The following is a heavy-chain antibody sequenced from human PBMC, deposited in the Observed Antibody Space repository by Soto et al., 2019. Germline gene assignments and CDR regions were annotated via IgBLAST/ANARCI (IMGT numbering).Heavy chain of an antibody. CDR2: IYYSGST. CDR3: ARGERGYSGYDSYYYGMDV. Sequence: SETLSLTCTVSGGSISSYYGSWIRQPPGKGLEWIGYIYYSGSTNYNPSLKSRVTISVDTSKNQFSLKLSSVTAADTAVYYCARGERGYSGYDSYYYGMDVWGQGTTVTVSS. V-gene: IGHV4-59*01. J-gene: IGHJ6*02. CDR1: GGSISSYY. D-gene: IGHD5-12*01.